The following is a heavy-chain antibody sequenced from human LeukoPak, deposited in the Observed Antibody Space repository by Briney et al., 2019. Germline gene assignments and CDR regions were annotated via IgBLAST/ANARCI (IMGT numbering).Heavy chain of an antibody. V-gene: IGHV1-18*01. D-gene: IGHD5-18*01. J-gene: IGHJ4*02. CDR2: ISAYNGNT. CDR3: ARVGAIQLWFSGATLGRDEFDY. Sequence: ASVKVSCKASGYTFTSYGISWVRQAPGQGLEWMGWISAYNGNTNYAQKLQGRVTMTTDTSTSTAYMELRSLRSDDTAVYYCARVGAIQLWFSGATLGRDEFDYWGQGTLVTVSS. CDR1: GYTFTSYG.